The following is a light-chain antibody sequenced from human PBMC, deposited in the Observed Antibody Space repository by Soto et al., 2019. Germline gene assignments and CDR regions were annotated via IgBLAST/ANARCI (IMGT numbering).Light chain of an antibody. CDR3: HHYGSSPRT. Sequence: EIVLTQSPGTLSLSPGDRATLSCRASHSVSSNYLAWYQQKPGQAPRLLIYGASMRATGIPDRFSASGSGTDFTLTIRRLEPEDFAMYFCHHYGSSPRTFGQGTKVEIK. CDR2: GAS. V-gene: IGKV3-20*01. CDR1: HSVSSNY. J-gene: IGKJ1*01.